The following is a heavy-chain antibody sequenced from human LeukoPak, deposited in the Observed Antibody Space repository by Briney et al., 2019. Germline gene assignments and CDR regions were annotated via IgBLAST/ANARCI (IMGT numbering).Heavy chain of an antibody. V-gene: IGHV4-4*08. D-gene: IGHD3-22*01. CDR3: ARFGYYYDSSGYQNFDAFDI. CDR1: GGSISSYY. Sequence: SETLSLTCTVSGGSISSYYWSWIRQPPGKGLEWIGRIYTSGSTNYNPSLKSRVTISVDTSKNQFSLKLSSVTAADTAVYYCARFGYYYDSSGYQNFDAFDIWGQGTMVTVSS. J-gene: IGHJ3*02. CDR2: IYTSGST.